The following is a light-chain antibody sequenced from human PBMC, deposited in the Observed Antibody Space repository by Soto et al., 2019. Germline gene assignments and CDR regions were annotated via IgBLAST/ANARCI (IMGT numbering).Light chain of an antibody. V-gene: IGLV2-23*01. CDR2: EGT. CDR3: CSYVGATTYV. CDR1: SSNIGGYNV. Sequence: SALTQPASVSGSPEQSITISCTGTSSNIGGYNVVSWYQQHPGKAPKVLIYEGTKRPSGVSNRFSGSQSGTTASLTISGLQAEDEADYYCCSYVGATTYVFGSGTKVTVL. J-gene: IGLJ1*01.